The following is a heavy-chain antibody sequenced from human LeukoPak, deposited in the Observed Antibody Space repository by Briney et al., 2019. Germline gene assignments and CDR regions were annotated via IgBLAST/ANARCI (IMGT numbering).Heavy chain of an antibody. V-gene: IGHV1-18*01. Sequence: ASVKVSCKASGYTFTSYGISWVRQAPGQGLEWMGWISAYNGNTNYAQKFQGRVTMTRNTSISTAYMELSSLRSEDTAVYYCARDPYYDSSGYYEPHAFDIWGQGTMVTVSS. CDR2: ISAYNGNT. CDR3: ARDPYYDSSGYYEPHAFDI. D-gene: IGHD3-22*01. J-gene: IGHJ3*02. CDR1: GYTFTSYG.